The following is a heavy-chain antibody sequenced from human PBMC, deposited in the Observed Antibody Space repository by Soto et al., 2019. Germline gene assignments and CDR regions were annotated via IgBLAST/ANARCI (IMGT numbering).Heavy chain of an antibody. V-gene: IGHV4-59*01. CDR1: GGSISSYY. CDR2: IYYSGST. CDR3: ARQVVGYTYGAFDY. J-gene: IGHJ4*02. Sequence: ETLSLTCTVSGGSISSYYWSWIRQPPGKGLEWIGYIYYSGSTNYNPSLKSRVTISVDTSKNQFSLKLSSVTAADTAVYYCARQVVGYTYGAFDYWGQGTLVTLSS. D-gene: IGHD5-18*01.